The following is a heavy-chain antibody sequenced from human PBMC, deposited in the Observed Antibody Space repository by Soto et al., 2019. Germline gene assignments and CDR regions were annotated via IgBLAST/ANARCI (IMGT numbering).Heavy chain of an antibody. Sequence: QLQLQESGPGLVKPSETLSLTCTVSGGSISSSSYYWGWIRQPPGKGLEWIGSIYYSGSTYYTPSLKSRVTRSVDTSKNQFSLKLSSVTAADTAVYYCAITYSSSAEFLDYLGQGTLVTFSS. CDR2: IYYSGST. V-gene: IGHV4-39*01. D-gene: IGHD6-6*01. CDR3: AITYSSSAEFLDY. CDR1: GGSISSSSYY. J-gene: IGHJ4*02.